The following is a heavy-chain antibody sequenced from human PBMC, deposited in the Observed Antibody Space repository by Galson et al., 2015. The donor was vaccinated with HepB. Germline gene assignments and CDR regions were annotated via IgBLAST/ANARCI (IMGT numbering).Heavy chain of an antibody. CDR3: ARLEQLDAPHYYYYYGMDV. V-gene: IGHV1-18*04. CDR2: ISAYNGNT. CDR1: GYTFTSYG. J-gene: IGHJ6*02. Sequence: SVKVSCKASGYTFTSYGISWVRQAPGQGLEWMGWISAYNGNTNYAQKLQGRVTMTTDTSTSTAYMELRSLRSDDTAVYYCARLEQLDAPHYYYYYGMDVWGQGTTVTVSS. D-gene: IGHD6-6*01.